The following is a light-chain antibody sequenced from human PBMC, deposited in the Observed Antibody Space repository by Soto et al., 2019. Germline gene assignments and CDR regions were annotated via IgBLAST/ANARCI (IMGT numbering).Light chain of an antibody. Sequence: QSVLTQPPSASGTPGQGVTISCSGSSSNIGSNYVYWYQQLPGTAPKLLIYRSNQRPSGVPDRFSGSKSGTSASLAISGHRSEDETDYHCAAWDDSLSGWVFGGGTKLTVL. CDR1: SSNIGSNY. J-gene: IGLJ3*02. CDR3: AAWDDSLSGWV. CDR2: RSN. V-gene: IGLV1-47*01.